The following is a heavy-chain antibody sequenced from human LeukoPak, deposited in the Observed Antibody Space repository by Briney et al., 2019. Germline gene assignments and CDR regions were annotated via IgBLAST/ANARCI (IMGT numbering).Heavy chain of an antibody. Sequence: GSSVKVPCKASGGTFSSYAISWVRQAPGQWLEWMGGIIPIFGTANYAQKFQGRVTITTDESTSTAYMELSSLRSEDTAVYYCATPRSPDWYFDLWGRGTLVTVSS. CDR3: ATPRSPDWYFDL. CDR2: IIPIFGTA. CDR1: GGTFSSYA. V-gene: IGHV1-69*05. J-gene: IGHJ2*01.